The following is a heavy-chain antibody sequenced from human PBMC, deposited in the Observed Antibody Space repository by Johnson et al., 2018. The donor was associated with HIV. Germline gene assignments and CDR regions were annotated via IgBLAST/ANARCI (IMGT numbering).Heavy chain of an antibody. Sequence: VQLVESLRLSCAGSGFTFNNYGMSWVRQAPGKGLEWVSGLFGGGSTYHADSVKGRFSLSRDNSKNTVYLQMNSLRAEDTAVYYCAKVLSSWPPDSRDAFDIWGQGTLVTVSS. CDR2: LFGGGST. D-gene: IGHD2/OR15-2a*01. CDR3: AKVLSSWPPDSRDAFDI. V-gene: IGHV3-66*01. CDR1: GFTFNNYG. J-gene: IGHJ3*02.